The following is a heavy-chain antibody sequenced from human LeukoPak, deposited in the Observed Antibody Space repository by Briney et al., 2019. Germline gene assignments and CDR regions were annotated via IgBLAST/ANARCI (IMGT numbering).Heavy chain of an antibody. CDR2: INTNTGNP. J-gene: IGHJ6*02. D-gene: IGHD6-13*01. CDR3: ARVKAAAGLNYGMDV. Sequence: ASVKVSCKASGYTFTSYAMNWVRQAPGQGLEWMGWINTNTGNPMYAQGFTGRFVFSLDTSVSTAYLQISSLKAEDTAVYYCARVKAAAGLNYGMDVWGQGTAVTVSS. V-gene: IGHV7-4-1*02. CDR1: GYTFTSYA.